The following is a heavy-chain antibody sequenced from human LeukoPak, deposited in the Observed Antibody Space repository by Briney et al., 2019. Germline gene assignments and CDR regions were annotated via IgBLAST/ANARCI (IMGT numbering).Heavy chain of an antibody. D-gene: IGHD5-18*01. CDR1: GFTFDDYA. J-gene: IGHJ6*02. Sequence: GGSLRLSCAASGFTFDDYAMHWVRQAPGKGLEWVSGISWNSGSIGYADSVKGRFTISRDNAKNSLYLQMNSLRAEDTALYYCAKDIGESWIQPMGGGYYYGMDVWGQGTTVTVSS. CDR3: AKDIGESWIQPMGGGYYYGMDV. V-gene: IGHV3-9*01. CDR2: ISWNSGSI.